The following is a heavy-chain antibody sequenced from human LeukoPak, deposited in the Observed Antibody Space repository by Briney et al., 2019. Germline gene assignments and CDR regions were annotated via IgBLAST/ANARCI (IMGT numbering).Heavy chain of an antibody. CDR1: GGSITSISYY. D-gene: IGHD2-2*01. V-gene: IGHV4-39*01. CDR2: IFYSGRT. Sequence: TLSPTCTLSGGSITSISYYWGWIRHPPGKGLEWIRRIFYSGRTYNNPSLKSRVTISVDTSKNQFSLTLSSVTAADTAVYYCARGRTGYQLLPTKKDYSYYYIDVWGKGTTVTVSS. CDR3: ARGRTGYQLLPTKKDYSYYYIDV. J-gene: IGHJ6*03.